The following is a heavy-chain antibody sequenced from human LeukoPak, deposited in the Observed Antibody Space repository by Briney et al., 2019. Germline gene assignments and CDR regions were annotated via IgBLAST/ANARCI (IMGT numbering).Heavy chain of an antibody. D-gene: IGHD4-17*01. CDR2: ISFDGTDA. V-gene: IGHV3-30*04. J-gene: IGHJ3*02. CDR3: AKPDGDYVVQLDAFDI. Sequence: PGGSLRLSCAASGFTFSSYAIHWVRQAPGKGLEWVAVISFDGTDAFYADSVRGRFTISRDNSKKTLYLQMNSLRAEDTAVFYCAKPDGDYVVQLDAFDIWGQGTMVTVSS. CDR1: GFTFSSYA.